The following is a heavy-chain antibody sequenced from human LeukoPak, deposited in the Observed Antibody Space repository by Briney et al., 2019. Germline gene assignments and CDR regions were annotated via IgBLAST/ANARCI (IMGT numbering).Heavy chain of an antibody. V-gene: IGHV1-2*02. CDR3: ARNLVVGVAATLLNWFDP. J-gene: IGHJ5*02. Sequence: ASVKVSCKASGYTFTSYYMHWVRQAPGQGLEWMGWINPNSGGTNYAQKFQGRVTMTRDTSISTAYMELSRLRSDDTAVYYCARNLVVGVAATLLNWFDPWGQGTLVTVSS. D-gene: IGHD2-15*01. CDR2: INPNSGGT. CDR1: GYTFTSYY.